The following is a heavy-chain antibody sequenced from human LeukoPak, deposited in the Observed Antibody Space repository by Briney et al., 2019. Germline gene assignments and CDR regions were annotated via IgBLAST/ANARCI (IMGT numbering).Heavy chain of an antibody. J-gene: IGHJ3*02. D-gene: IGHD4-17*01. V-gene: IGHV4-34*01. CDR2: INHRENT. CDR3: ARQKYGDYRNAFEI. CDR1: GGSFSGYY. Sequence: SETLSLTCAIYGGSFSGYYWSWIRQPPGKGLEWIGQINHRENTNYNPSLKSRVTISVDTSKNHFSLNLTSVTAADTGVYYCARQKYGDYRNAFEIWGQGNMVTVSS.